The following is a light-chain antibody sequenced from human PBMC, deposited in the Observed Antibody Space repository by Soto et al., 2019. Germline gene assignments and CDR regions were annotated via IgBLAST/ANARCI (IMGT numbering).Light chain of an antibody. CDR2: EVS. CDR1: SSDVGGYEY. V-gene: IGLV2-14*01. Sequence: QSALTQPASVSGSPGQSITITCTGTSSDVGGYEYVSWYQQHPVNAPKLIIYEVSNRPSGVSSRFSGSKSGNTASLTISGLQAEDEADYYCQSYDSSLSGSKVVFGGGTKLTVL. J-gene: IGLJ2*01. CDR3: QSYDSSLSGSKVV.